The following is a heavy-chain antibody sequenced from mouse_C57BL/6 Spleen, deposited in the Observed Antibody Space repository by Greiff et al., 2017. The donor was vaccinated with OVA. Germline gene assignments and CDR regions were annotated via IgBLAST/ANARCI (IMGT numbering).Heavy chain of an antibody. V-gene: IGHV1-69*01. J-gene: IGHJ4*01. CDR3: ARRYDGYSYYYAMDY. Sequence: QVQLQQPGAELVLPGASVKLSCKASGYTFTSYWMHWVKQRPGQGLEWIGEIDPSASYTTYNQKFKGKSTLTVDTSSSTAYMQLSSLTSDDSAVYYCARRYDGYSYYYAMDYWGQGTSVTVSS. CDR2: IDPSASYT. D-gene: IGHD2-2*01. CDR1: GYTFTSYW.